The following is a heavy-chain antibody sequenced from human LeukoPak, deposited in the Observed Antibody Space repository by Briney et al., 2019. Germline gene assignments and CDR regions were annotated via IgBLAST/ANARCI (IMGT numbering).Heavy chain of an antibody. D-gene: IGHD3-9*01. CDR2: VNPNSGNT. Sequence: ASVTVSCKASGYTFTSYDINWVRQATGQGLEWMGWVNPNSGNTGYAQKFQGRVTMTRNTSISTAYMELSSLRSEDTAVYYCARGPQGVRYFDWLVEYYYYGMDVWGQGTTVTVSS. CDR3: ARGPQGVRYFDWLVEYYYYGMDV. CDR1: GYTFTSYD. J-gene: IGHJ6*02. V-gene: IGHV1-8*01.